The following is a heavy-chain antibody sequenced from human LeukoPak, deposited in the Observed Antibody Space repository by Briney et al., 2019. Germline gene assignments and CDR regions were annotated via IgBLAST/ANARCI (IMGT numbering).Heavy chain of an antibody. CDR3: ARGGRITIFGVLIDD. D-gene: IGHD3-3*01. CDR2: ISYDGSNK. J-gene: IGHJ4*02. CDR1: GFTFSLYA. V-gene: IGHV3-30*04. Sequence: GGSLRLSCAASGFTFSLYAMHWVRQAPGKGLEWVTVISYDGSNKYYADSVKGRFTISRDNSKNTLSLQMNSLRPEDTGVYFCARGGRITIFGVLIDDWGQGTQVTVSS.